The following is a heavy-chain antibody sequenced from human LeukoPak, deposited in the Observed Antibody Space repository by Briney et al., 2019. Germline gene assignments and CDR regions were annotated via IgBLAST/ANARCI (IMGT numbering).Heavy chain of an antibody. V-gene: IGHV4-61*02. Sequence: SQTLSLTCTVSGGSISSGSYYWSWIRQPARKGLEWIGRIYTSGSTNYNPSLKSRVTISVDTSKNQFSLKLSSVTAADTAVYYCAREVLLWFGRFDYWGQGTLVTVSS. CDR3: AREVLLWFGRFDY. CDR2: IYTSGST. D-gene: IGHD3-10*01. CDR1: GGSISSGSYY. J-gene: IGHJ4*02.